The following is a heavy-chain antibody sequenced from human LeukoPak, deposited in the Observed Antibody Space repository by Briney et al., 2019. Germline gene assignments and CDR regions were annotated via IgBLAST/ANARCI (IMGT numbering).Heavy chain of an antibody. J-gene: IGHJ6*02. Sequence: GGSLRLSCAASGFTFSNYWMTWVRQAPGKGLEGVASTKEDGGEKYYVDSVKGRFTVSRDNAKNSFYLQMNSLRVEDTAVYYCARGHYGMDVWGQGTTVTVSS. V-gene: IGHV3-7*01. CDR3: ARGHYGMDV. CDR2: TKEDGGEK. CDR1: GFTFSNYW.